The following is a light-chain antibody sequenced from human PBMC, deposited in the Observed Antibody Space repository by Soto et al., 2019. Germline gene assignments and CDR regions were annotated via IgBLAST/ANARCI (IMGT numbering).Light chain of an antibody. CDR1: RSLSSW. V-gene: IGKV1-5*01. Sequence: DIQMTQSPSTLSASVGDRVTITRRASRSLSSWLAWYQQKPGKAPNLLIYDASSLESGVPSRSSGSGSGTEFTLTISSLQPDDFATYYCQQYNTYVWTFGQGTKVEIK. J-gene: IGKJ1*01. CDR2: DAS. CDR3: QQYNTYVWT.